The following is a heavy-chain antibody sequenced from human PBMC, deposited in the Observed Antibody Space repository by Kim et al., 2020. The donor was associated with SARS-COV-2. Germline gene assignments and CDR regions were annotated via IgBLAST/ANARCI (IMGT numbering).Heavy chain of an antibody. CDR3: TTARQQLVPNWFDP. Sequence: DQKFQGRVTMTEDTSTDTAYMELSSLRSEDTAVYYCTTARQQLVPNWFDPWGQGTLVTVSS. V-gene: IGHV1-24*01. D-gene: IGHD6-13*01. J-gene: IGHJ5*02.